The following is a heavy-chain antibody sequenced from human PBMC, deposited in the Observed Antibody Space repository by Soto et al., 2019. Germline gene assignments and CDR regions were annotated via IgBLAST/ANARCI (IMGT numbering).Heavy chain of an antibody. CDR1: GGSFSGYY. J-gene: IGHJ5*02. CDR3: ARGHGQNQGFDP. CDR2: INHSGST. V-gene: IGHV4-34*01. D-gene: IGHD2-2*01. Sequence: QVQLQQWGAGLLKPSETLSLTCAVYGGSFSGYYWSWIRQPPGKGLEWIGEINHSGSTNYNPSLKSRVTISVDTSKNQVSLKLSSVTAADTAVYYCARGHGQNQGFDPWGQGTLVTVSS.